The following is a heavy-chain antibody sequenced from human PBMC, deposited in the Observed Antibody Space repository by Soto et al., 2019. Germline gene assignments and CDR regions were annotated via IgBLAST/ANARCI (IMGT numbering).Heavy chain of an antibody. CDR1: GFTFSSYD. D-gene: IGHD6-19*01. CDR2: IGTAGDT. Sequence: PGGSLRLSCAASGFTFSSYDMHWVRQATGKGLEWVSAIGTAGDTFYPGSVKGRFTISRENAKNSLYLQMNSLRAGDTAVYYCARVRGPRYSSGWNDYWGQGTLVTVSS. V-gene: IGHV3-13*01. CDR3: ARVRGPRYSSGWNDY. J-gene: IGHJ4*02.